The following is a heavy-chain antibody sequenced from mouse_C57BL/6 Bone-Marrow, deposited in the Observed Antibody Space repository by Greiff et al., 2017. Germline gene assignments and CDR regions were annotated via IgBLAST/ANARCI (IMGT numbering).Heavy chain of an antibody. V-gene: IGHV1-4*01. J-gene: IGHJ2*01. CDR2: INPSSGYT. Sequence: VQLLQPGAELARPGASVKMSCKASGYTFTSYTMHWVKQRPGQGLEWIGYINPSSGYTKYNQKFKDKATLTADKSSSTAYMQLSSLTSEDSAVYYCARGSPKGVFDYWGQGTTLTVSS. CDR3: ARGSPKGVFDY. CDR1: GYTFTSYT.